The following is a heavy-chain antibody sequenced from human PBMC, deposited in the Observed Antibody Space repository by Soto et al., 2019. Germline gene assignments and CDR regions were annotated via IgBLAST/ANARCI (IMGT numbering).Heavy chain of an antibody. V-gene: IGHV1-69*12. D-gene: IGHD3-10*01. CDR2: IIPIFGTA. CDR3: ARGEYGSGSYYNPRYGMDV. CDR1: GGTFSSYA. Sequence: QVQLVQSGAEVKKPGSSVKVSCKASGGTFSSYAISWVRQAPGQGLEWMGGIIPIFGTANYAQKFQGRVTVPAVEXXSXAXXELRSLRSEDRAVYYCARGEYGSGSYYNPRYGMDVWGQGTTVTVSS. J-gene: IGHJ6*02.